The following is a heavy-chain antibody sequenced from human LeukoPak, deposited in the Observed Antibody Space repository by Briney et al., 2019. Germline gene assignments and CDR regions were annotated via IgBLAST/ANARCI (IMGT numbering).Heavy chain of an antibody. V-gene: IGHV3-7*02. CDR1: GFTFSSYW. Sequence: GGSLRLSCVVSGFTFSSYWMNWVRQAPGKGLEWVANIHEDGGDKYYVDSVKGRFTISRDNAKNSLYLQMNSLRAEDTAVYYCASRVVVAATEMDYWGQGTLVTVSS. CDR2: IHEDGGDK. J-gene: IGHJ4*02. CDR3: ASRVVVAATEMDY. D-gene: IGHD2-15*01.